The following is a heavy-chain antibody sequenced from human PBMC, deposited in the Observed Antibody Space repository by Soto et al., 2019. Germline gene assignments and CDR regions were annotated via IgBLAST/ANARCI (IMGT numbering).Heavy chain of an antibody. V-gene: IGHV3-23*01. Sequence: DVQLLESGGGLVQPGGSLRLSCVASGFSFNAHAMTWVRQAPGKGLEWVASILHIGDSAYYADSVKGRFTISRDNSKRTLYLQMNSLRAEDTAVYYCARRGLSNNDYWGQGTLVTVSS. CDR1: GFSFNAHA. CDR2: ILHIGDSA. J-gene: IGHJ4*02. D-gene: IGHD1-1*01. CDR3: ARRGLSNNDY.